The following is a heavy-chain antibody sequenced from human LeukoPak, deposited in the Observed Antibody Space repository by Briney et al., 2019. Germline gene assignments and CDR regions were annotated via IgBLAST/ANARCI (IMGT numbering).Heavy chain of an antibody. CDR1: GYTFTSYG. Sequence: ASVKVSCKASGYTFTSYGISGVRQAPGQGLEWMGWIITYNGNTNYAQKLQGRVTMPTDTSTSTAYLELRSPGSDATAVYYCARDMKRSRARWENLGFDPWGQGTLVTVSS. V-gene: IGHV1-18*01. J-gene: IGHJ5*02. CDR3: ARDMKRSRARWENLGFDP. CDR2: IITYNGNT. D-gene: IGHD1-26*01.